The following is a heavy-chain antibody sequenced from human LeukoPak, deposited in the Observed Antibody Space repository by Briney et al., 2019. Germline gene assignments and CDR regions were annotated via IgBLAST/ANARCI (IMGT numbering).Heavy chain of an antibody. J-gene: IGHJ4*02. CDR3: AKTTTGYSSGRFPGWPVDY. V-gene: IGHV3-23*01. D-gene: IGHD6-19*01. Sequence: GGSLRLSCAASGFTFSSYAMYWVRQAPGKGLEWVSGIFGSGGSTHYADSVKGRFTISRDNSKNTVYLQMNSLRAEDTAVYYCAKTTTGYSSGRFPGWPVDYWGQGTLVAVSS. CDR2: IFGSGGST. CDR1: GFTFSSYA.